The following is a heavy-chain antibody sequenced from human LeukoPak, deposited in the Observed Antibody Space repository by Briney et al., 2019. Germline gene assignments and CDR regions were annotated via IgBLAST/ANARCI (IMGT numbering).Heavy chain of an antibody. D-gene: IGHD1-1*01. V-gene: IGHV4-4*02. CDR3: ARQAERTLGPQDDY. CDR1: GGSIRSDNW. J-gene: IGHJ4*02. Sequence: SGTLSLTCAVSGGSIRSDNWWSWVRQPPGKGLEWIGEIYHSGSTNYNPSLKSRVTISVDKSNNQFSLKLSSVTAADTAVYYCARQAERTLGPQDDYWGQGTLVTVSS. CDR2: IYHSGST.